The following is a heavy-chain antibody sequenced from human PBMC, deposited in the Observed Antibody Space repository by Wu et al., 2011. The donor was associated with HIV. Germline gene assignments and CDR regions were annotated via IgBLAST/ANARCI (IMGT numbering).Heavy chain of an antibody. CDR1: DTPFTDYH. Sequence: QVQLVQSGAEVRSLGPQXRSPARLLDTPFTDYHMHWVRQAPGQGLEWMGIINPSGGSTSYAQKFQGRVTMTRDTSTSTVYMELSSLRSEDTAVYYCAIERGYSGSYFDYWGQGTLVTVSS. CDR3: AIERGYSGSYFDY. CDR2: INPSGGST. D-gene: IGHD1-26*01. V-gene: IGHV1-46*01. J-gene: IGHJ4*02.